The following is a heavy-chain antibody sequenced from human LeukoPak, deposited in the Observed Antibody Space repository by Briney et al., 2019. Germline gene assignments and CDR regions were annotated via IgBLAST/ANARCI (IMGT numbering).Heavy chain of an antibody. CDR3: ARVIAAAAHFDY. V-gene: IGHV1-2*02. CDR1: GYSFTKNF. D-gene: IGHD6-13*01. J-gene: IGHJ4*02. CDR2: INPNDGGT. Sequence: ASVKVSCKASGYSFTKNFLHWVRQAPGQGLEWMGWINPNDGGTLYAQKFQGRVTMTRDTSISTAYMELSRLRSDDTAVYYCARVIAAAAHFDYWGQGTLVTVSS.